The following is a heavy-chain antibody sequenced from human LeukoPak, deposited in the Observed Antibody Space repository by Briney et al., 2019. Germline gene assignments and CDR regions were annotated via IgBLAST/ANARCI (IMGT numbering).Heavy chain of an antibody. V-gene: IGHV3-30*01. CDR2: ISYDVSKK. Sequence: GGSLRLSCAASGFTFNNYAMHWVRQAPGKGLEWVAVISYDVSKKYYADSVKGRFTISRDNSTNTLFLQLDSLSTEDTALYYCSRARITKQVVVNRIDYWGQGTLVTVSS. CDR1: GFTFNNYA. D-gene: IGHD3-22*01. J-gene: IGHJ4*02. CDR3: SRARITKQVVVNRIDY.